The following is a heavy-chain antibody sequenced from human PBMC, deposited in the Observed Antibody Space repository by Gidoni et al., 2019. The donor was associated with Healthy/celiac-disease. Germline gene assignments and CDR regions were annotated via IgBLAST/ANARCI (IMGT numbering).Heavy chain of an antibody. CDR1: GFPFSSSP. D-gene: IGHD2-21*01. Sequence: EVQLLESGGGLVQPGGSLRLYCAASGFPFSSSPMSWVRQAPGKGLEWVSAISGSGGSTYYADSVKGRFTISRDNSKNTLYLQMNSLRAEDTAVYYCAKAPYCGGDCHTYYFDYWGQGTLVTVSS. CDR3: AKAPYCGGDCHTYYFDY. CDR2: ISGSGGST. V-gene: IGHV3-23*01. J-gene: IGHJ4*02.